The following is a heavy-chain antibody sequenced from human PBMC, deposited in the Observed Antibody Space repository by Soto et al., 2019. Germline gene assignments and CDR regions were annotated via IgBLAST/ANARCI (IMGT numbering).Heavy chain of an antibody. Sequence: SVKVSCKASGYTFTDYYMHWVRRAPGQGLEWMGWINDNSGATRYSQRFQGRVTLTRDTSISTAYMELSSLRSDDTAVYYCARDSAAAAGLSFDSWGQGTLVTVSS. CDR1: GYTFTDYY. CDR2: INDNSGAT. V-gene: IGHV1-2*02. D-gene: IGHD6-13*01. CDR3: ARDSAAAAGLSFDS. J-gene: IGHJ4*02.